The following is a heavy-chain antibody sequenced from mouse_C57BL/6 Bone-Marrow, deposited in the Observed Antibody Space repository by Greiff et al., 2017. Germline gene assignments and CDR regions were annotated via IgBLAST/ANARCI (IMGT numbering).Heavy chain of an antibody. CDR2: IDPETGGT. Sequence: QVQLQQSGAELVRPGASVTLSCKASGYTFTDYEMHWVKQTPVHGLEWIGAIDPETGGTAYNQKFKGKAILTADKSSSTAYMELRSLTSEDSAVXYCTPYYYGSSYTYWGQGTLVTVSA. J-gene: IGHJ3*01. D-gene: IGHD1-1*01. CDR1: GYTFTDYE. CDR3: TPYYYGSSYTY. V-gene: IGHV1-15*01.